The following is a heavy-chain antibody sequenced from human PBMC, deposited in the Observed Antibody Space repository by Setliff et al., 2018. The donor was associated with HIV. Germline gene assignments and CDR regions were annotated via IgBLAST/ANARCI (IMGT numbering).Heavy chain of an antibody. Sequence: PGGSLRLSCAASGFTFDDYAMHWVRQAPGKGLEWVSLISWDGGSTYYADSVKGRFTISRDNSKNTLYLQMNSLRAEDTAVYYCAKNTMTTVTSYFDYWGQGTLVTVSS. V-gene: IGHV3-43D*04. CDR2: ISWDGGST. CDR1: GFTFDDYA. D-gene: IGHD4-4*01. CDR3: AKNTMTTVTSYFDY. J-gene: IGHJ4*02.